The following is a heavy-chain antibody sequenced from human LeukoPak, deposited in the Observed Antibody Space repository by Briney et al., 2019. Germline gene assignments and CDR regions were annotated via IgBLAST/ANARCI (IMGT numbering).Heavy chain of an antibody. Sequence: PSETLSFTCSVSGYSVSSSDYYWGWIRQSPGTGLEWIGDVFYNGKTNYNPSLRSRVTISIDTSRNQFSLRLTSVTAADTAVYYCARIFDSWGQGTLVTVSS. CDR3: ARIFDS. CDR1: GYSVSSSDYY. CDR2: VFYNGKT. J-gene: IGHJ4*02. V-gene: IGHV4-39*07.